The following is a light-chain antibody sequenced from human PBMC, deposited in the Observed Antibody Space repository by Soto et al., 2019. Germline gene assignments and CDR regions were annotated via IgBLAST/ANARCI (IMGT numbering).Light chain of an antibody. Sequence: QLVLTQSPSASASLGASVKLTCTLSSGHSSFAIAWHQQQPEKGPRYLMKLNSDGSHSKGDGIPDRFSGSRSGAERYLTISSLQSEDEVDYYCQTWGTGIRVFGGGTKLTVL. CDR1: SGHSSFA. J-gene: IGLJ2*01. CDR3: QTWGTGIRV. CDR2: LNSDGSH. V-gene: IGLV4-69*01.